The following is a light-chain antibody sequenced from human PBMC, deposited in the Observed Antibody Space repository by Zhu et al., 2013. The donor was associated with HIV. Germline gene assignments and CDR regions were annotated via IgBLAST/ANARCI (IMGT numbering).Light chain of an antibody. J-gene: IGKJ1*01. CDR2: DAS. CDR3: QQYGSSPPWT. V-gene: IGKV3-20*01. CDR1: QSVSTY. Sequence: EIVLTQSPATLSLSPGERATLSCRASQSVSTYLAWYQQKPGQAPRLLIYDASNRATGIPARFSGSGSGTHFTLTISRLEPEDFAVYYCQQYGSSPPWTFGQGTKVEIK.